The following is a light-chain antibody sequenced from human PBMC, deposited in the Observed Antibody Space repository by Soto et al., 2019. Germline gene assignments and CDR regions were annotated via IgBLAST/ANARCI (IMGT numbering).Light chain of an antibody. V-gene: IGLV2-14*01. CDR2: QVT. CDR3: SSYTGSTNYV. Sequence: QSVLTQPASVPGSPEQSITISCTGTSSDVGIYNYASWYQQHPGKAPKLMIYQVTNRPSGVSNRFSGSKSGNTASLTISGLQAEDEADYYCSSYTGSTNYVFGTGTQVTVL. CDR1: SSDVGIYNY. J-gene: IGLJ1*01.